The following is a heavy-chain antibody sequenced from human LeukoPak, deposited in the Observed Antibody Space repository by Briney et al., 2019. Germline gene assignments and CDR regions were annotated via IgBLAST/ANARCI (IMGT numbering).Heavy chain of an antibody. CDR3: ARARRIIDY. V-gene: IGHV4-61*02. D-gene: IGHD2-15*01. CDR1: GGSISSGSYY. CDR2: IYTSGST. J-gene: IGHJ4*02. Sequence: PSQTLSLTCTVPGGSISSGSYYWSWIRQPAGKGLEWIGRIYTSGSTTYNPSLKSRVTISVDTSKNQFSLKLSSVTAADTAAYYCARARRIIDYWGQGTLVTVSS.